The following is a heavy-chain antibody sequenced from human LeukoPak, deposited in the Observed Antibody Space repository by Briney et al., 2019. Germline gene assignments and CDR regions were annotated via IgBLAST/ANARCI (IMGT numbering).Heavy chain of an antibody. CDR3: ARGYYYGSGIPLNWFDP. J-gene: IGHJ5*02. D-gene: IGHD3-10*01. Sequence: ASVKVSCKASGYTFTSYDINWVRQATGQGLEWMGWMNPNSGNTGYAQKFQGRVTMTRNTSISTAYMELSSLRSEDTAVYYCARGYYYGSGIPLNWFDPWGQGTLVTVSS. CDR1: GYTFTSYD. CDR2: MNPNSGNT. V-gene: IGHV1-8*01.